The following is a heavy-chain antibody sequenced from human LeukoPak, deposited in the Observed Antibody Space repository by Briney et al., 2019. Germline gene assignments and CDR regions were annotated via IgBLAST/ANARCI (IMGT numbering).Heavy chain of an antibody. J-gene: IGHJ4*02. Sequence: SETLSLTCTVSGGSISGYYWSWIRQPPGKGLEWIGYIYYSGSTYYNPSLKSRVTISVDTSKNQFSLKLSSVTAADTAVYYCARDQYGSGGYVLWGQGTLVTVSS. CDR2: IYYSGST. D-gene: IGHD5-12*01. V-gene: IGHV4-59*12. CDR1: GGSISGYY. CDR3: ARDQYGSGGYVL.